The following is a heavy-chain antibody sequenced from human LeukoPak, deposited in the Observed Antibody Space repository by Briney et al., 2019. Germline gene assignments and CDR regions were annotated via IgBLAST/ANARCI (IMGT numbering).Heavy chain of an antibody. Sequence: ASVKVSCKASGGTFSSYAISWVRQAPGQGLEWMGGIIPIFGTANYAQKFQGRVTITTDESTSTAYMELSSLRSEDTAVYYCASGEYSSNFFVYWGQGTLVTVSS. J-gene: IGHJ4*02. D-gene: IGHD6-13*01. CDR1: GGTFSSYA. CDR3: ASGEYSSNFFVY. CDR2: IIPIFGTA. V-gene: IGHV1-69*05.